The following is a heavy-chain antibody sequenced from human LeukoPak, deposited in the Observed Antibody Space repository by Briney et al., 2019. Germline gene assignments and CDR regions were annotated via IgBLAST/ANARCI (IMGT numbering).Heavy chain of an antibody. Sequence: SETLSLTCTVSGGSISNYYWSWIRQPPGKGLEWIGYIYYSGSTNYNPSLKSRVTISVDTSKSQFPLKLSSVTAADTAVYYCARVGGSNYYYYGMDVWGQGTTVTVSS. CDR3: ARVGGSNYYYYGMDV. J-gene: IGHJ6*02. V-gene: IGHV4-59*01. CDR1: GGSISNYY. CDR2: IYYSGST.